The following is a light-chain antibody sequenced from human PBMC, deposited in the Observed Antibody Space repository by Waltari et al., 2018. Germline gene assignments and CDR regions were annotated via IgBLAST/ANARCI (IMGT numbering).Light chain of an antibody. Sequence: DIVMTQSPDSLAVSLGERATINCKSSQSVLYSSNNQNYLAWFQQKPGQPPHLLIYWAATRESGVPDRVSGSGAGTDFTLTINSLQAEDVAVYYCQQYYSTPYTFGQGTKLEIK. CDR1: QSVLYSSNNQNY. V-gene: IGKV4-1*01. J-gene: IGKJ2*01. CDR3: QQYYSTPYT. CDR2: WAA.